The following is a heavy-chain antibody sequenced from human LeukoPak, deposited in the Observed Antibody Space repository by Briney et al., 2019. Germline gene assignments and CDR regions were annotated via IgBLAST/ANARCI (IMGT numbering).Heavy chain of an antibody. CDR1: GGSISSHY. D-gene: IGHD6-19*01. Sequence: SETLSLTCTVSGGSISSHYWSWIRQPAGKGLEYIGRIHTSGITNYNPSLKSRVTMSGDTSKNQFSLKLSSVTAADTAVYYCARQKAGNCFDPWGQGTPVTVSS. CDR2: IHTSGIT. V-gene: IGHV4-4*07. CDR3: ARQKAGNCFDP. J-gene: IGHJ5*02.